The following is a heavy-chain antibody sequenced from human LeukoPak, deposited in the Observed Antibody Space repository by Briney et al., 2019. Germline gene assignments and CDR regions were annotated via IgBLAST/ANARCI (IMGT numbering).Heavy chain of an antibody. CDR2: LSASGGST. J-gene: IGHJ4*02. D-gene: IGHD3-10*01. V-gene: IGHV3-23*01. Sequence: GGSLRLSCALSGITLSNYGMSWVRQPPGKGLEWVAGLSASGGSTNYADSVKGRFTISRDNPKNTLYLQMNSLRAEDTAVYFCATRGVVIRVILVGFHKEAYYFDSWGQGALVTVSS. CDR1: GITLSNYG. CDR3: ATRGVVIRVILVGFHKEAYYFDS.